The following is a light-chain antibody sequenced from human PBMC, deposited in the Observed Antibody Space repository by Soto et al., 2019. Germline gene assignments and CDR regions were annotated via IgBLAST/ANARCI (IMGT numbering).Light chain of an antibody. J-gene: IGLJ1*01. CDR3: NSHGGSNNTYV. Sequence: QSALTQPPSASESPGQSVAISCTGTSSDFGGYNLVSWYQQHPGKAPKLMIYEVTKRSSGVPERFSGSKSGNTATLIVSVLQAEDEANHNGNSHGGSNNTYVFGTGTKLTVL. CDR2: EVT. V-gene: IGLV2-8*01. CDR1: SSDFGGYNL.